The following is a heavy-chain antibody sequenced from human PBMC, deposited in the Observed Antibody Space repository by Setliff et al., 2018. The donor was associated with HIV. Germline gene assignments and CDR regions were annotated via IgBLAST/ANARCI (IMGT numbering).Heavy chain of an antibody. Sequence: GGSLRLSCAASGFTFDDYGMSWVRQAPGKRLEWVSGINWNGGSTGYADSVKGRFTISRDNAKNSLYLQMNSLRAEDTAVYYCTADPYYFDSWGQGTLVTVSS. D-gene: IGHD2-2*01. CDR2: INWNGGST. J-gene: IGHJ4*02. CDR3: TADPYYFDS. V-gene: IGHV3-20*04. CDR1: GFTFDDYG.